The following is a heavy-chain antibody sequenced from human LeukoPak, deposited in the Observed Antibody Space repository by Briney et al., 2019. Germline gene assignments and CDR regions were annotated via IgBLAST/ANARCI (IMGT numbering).Heavy chain of an antibody. Sequence: ASVKVSCKASGYTFTTYAMNWVRQAPRQGLEWMVWININTGNPTYAQGFTGRFVFSLDTPVSTAHLKISRLQAEASPVISLSREGYGDYGGGYDYWGQGTLVTVSS. J-gene: IGHJ4*02. CDR2: ININTGNP. V-gene: IGHV7-4-1*02. CDR1: GYTFTTYA. D-gene: IGHD2-21*01. CDR3: SREGYGDYGGGYDY.